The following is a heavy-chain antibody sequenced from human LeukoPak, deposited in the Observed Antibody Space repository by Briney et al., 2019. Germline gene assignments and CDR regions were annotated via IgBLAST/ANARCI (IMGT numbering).Heavy chain of an antibody. V-gene: IGHV4-39*01. CDR3: ARLLGTHINYFDP. Sequence: PSETLSLTCTVSGGSISNSSYYWGWIRQPPGKGLEWIGSIYYSGSTYYNPSLKSRVTISVDTSKNQFSLKLSSVTAADTAVYYCARLLGTHINYFDPGGQGTLVTVSS. CDR1: GGSISNSSYY. D-gene: IGHD2-21*01. J-gene: IGHJ5*02. CDR2: IYYSGST.